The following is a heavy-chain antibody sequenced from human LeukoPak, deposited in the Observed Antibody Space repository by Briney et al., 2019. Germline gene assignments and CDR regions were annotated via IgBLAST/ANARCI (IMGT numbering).Heavy chain of an antibody. CDR3: ARGSEWLRLPLH. Sequence: SETLSLTCAVYGGSFSGYYWSWIRQPPGKGLEWIGEINHSGSTNYNPSLKSRVTISVDTSKNRFSLKLSSVTAADTAVYYCARGSEWLRLPLHWGQGTLVTVSS. J-gene: IGHJ4*02. CDR2: INHSGST. V-gene: IGHV4-34*01. CDR1: GGSFSGYY. D-gene: IGHD5-12*01.